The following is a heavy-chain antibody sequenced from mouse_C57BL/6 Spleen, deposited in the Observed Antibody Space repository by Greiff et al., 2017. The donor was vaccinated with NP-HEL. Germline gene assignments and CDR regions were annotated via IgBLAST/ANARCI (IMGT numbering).Heavy chain of an antibody. CDR1: GYTFTSYW. CDR2: IDPSDSYT. D-gene: IGHD1-1*01. Sequence: QVQLQQSGAELVKPGASVKLSCKASGYTFTSYWMQWVKQRPGQGLEWIGEIDPSDSYTNYNQKFKGKATLTVDTSSSTAYMQLSSLTSEDSAVYYCARRGYYGSSPDCWGKGTTLTVSS. CDR3: ARRGYYGSSPDC. J-gene: IGHJ2*01. V-gene: IGHV1-50*01.